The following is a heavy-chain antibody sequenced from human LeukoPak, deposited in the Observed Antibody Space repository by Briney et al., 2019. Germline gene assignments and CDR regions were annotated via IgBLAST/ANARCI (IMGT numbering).Heavy chain of an antibody. V-gene: IGHV1-2*02. J-gene: IGHJ4*02. CDR2: INPNSGGT. CDR1: GYTFTGYY. CDR3: ARVVPYYDILTGYYSYYFDY. D-gene: IGHD3-9*01. Sequence: ASVKVSCKASGYTFTGYYMHWVRQAPGQGLEWMGWINPNSGGTNYAQKFQGRVTMTRDTSISTAYMELSRLRSDDTAVYYCARVVPYYDILTGYYSYYFDYWGQGTLVTDSS.